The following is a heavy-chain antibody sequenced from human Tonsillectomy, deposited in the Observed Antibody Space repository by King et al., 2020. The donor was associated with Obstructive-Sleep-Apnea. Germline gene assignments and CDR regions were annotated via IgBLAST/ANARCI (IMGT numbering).Heavy chain of an antibody. V-gene: IGHV4-59*01. J-gene: IGHJ1*01. D-gene: IGHD3-10*01. Sequence: LQLQESGPGLVKPSETLSLTCTVSGGSISSYYWSWIRQPPGKGLEWIGYIYYSGSTNYNPSLKIRVTISVDTSKNQFSLKVSSVTAADTAVYYWARGGEPEYFQHWGQGTLVTVSS. CDR2: IYYSGST. CDR3: ARGGEPEYFQH. CDR1: GGSISSYY.